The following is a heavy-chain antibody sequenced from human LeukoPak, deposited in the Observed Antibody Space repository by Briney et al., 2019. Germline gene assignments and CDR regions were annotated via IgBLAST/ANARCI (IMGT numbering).Heavy chain of an antibody. CDR1: GGTFSSYA. D-gene: IGHD2-21*02. J-gene: IGHJ4*02. V-gene: IGHV1-69*13. CDR2: IIPIFGTA. CDR3: ARSPHTYCGGDCPFYYFDY. Sequence: SVKVSCKASGGTFSSYAISWVRQAPGQGLEWMGGIIPIFGTANYAQKSQGRVTITADESTSTAYMELSSLRSEDTAVYYCARSPHTYCGGDCPFYYFDYWGQGTLVTVSS.